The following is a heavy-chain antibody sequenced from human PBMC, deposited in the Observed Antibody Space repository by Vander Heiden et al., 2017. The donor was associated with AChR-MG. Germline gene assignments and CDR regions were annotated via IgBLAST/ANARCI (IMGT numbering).Heavy chain of an antibody. V-gene: IGHV4-34*01. J-gene: IGHJ4*02. CDR1: GGSFSGYY. D-gene: IGHD2-15*01. CDR2: INHSGST. CDR3: ATLLNGSCYHY. Sequence: QVQLQHWGAGLFKPSETLSLTCAVYGGSFSGYYWCWIRQPPGKGLERIGDINHSGSTNYNPSLKSRVTISVDTSKNQFSLKLSSVTAADTAVYYCATLLNGSCYHYWGQGSLVTVSS.